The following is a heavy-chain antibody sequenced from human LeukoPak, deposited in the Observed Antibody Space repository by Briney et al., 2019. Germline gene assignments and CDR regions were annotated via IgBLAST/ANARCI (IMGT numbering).Heavy chain of an antibody. CDR1: GYTFTNYG. J-gene: IGHJ4*02. V-gene: IGHV1-18*01. CDR2: ISANNGNR. Sequence: GASVKVSCKASGYTFTNYGISWVRQAPGQGLEWMGWISANNGNRNYAQKLQDRVSMTTDTSTSTAYMELRSLRSDDTAVYYCARDLTRYDYSNSGPVDYWGQGTLVTVSS. D-gene: IGHD4-11*01. CDR3: ARDLTRYDYSNSGPVDY.